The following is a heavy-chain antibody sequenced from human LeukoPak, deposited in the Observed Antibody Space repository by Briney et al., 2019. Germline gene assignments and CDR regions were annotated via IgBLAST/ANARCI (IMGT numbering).Heavy chain of an antibody. V-gene: IGHV4-59*01. CDR3: ARAHSSGYYVD. Sequence: SETLSLTCTVSGGSISSYYWRWIRQPPGKGLEWIGYIYYSGSTNYNPSLKSRVTISVDTSKNQFSLKLSSVTAADTAVYYCARAHSSGYYVDWGQGTLVTVSS. CDR1: GGSISSYY. J-gene: IGHJ4*02. D-gene: IGHD3-22*01. CDR2: IYYSGST.